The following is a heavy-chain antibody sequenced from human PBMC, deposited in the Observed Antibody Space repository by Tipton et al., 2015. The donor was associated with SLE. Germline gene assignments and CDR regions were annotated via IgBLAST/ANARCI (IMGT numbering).Heavy chain of an antibody. Sequence: TLSLTCTVSGGSISSYYWSWIRQPPGKGLEWIGYSYTSGSTNYNPPLKSRVTITVDTSKNQFSLKLSSVTAADTAVYYCARDRSIAAAGTDAFDIWGQGTMVTVSS. CDR2: SYTSGST. CDR3: ARDRSIAAAGTDAFDI. V-gene: IGHV4-4*08. CDR1: GGSISSYY. D-gene: IGHD6-13*01. J-gene: IGHJ3*02.